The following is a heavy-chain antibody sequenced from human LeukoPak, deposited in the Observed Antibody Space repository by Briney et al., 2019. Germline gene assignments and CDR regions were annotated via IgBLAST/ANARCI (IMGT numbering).Heavy chain of an antibody. J-gene: IGHJ4*02. CDR1: GLTFSHYW. D-gene: IGHD4/OR15-4a*01. CDR3: ARRAGAYSHPYDY. Sequence: GSLRLSCAASGLTFSHYWMRWVRQAPGKGLECVANINQDGSYTYYVDSVKGRFTMSRDNAKNSLYLQMNSLRVEDTAVYYCARRAGAYSHPYDYWGQGTLVTVSS. V-gene: IGHV3-7*01. CDR2: INQDGSYT.